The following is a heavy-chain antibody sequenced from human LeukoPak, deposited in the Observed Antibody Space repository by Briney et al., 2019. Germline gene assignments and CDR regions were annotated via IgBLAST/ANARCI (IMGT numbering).Heavy chain of an antibody. CDR1: EATFSSYA. CDR3: ARRTVRGVNWFDP. J-gene: IGHJ5*02. V-gene: IGHV1-69*06. D-gene: IGHD3-10*01. CDR2: IIPIFGTA. Sequence: ASMKLSCNASEATFSSYAISWVRRAPGHGLKWLGGIIPIFGTANYAQKFQGRVTITADKSTSTAYMELSSLRSEDTAVYYCARRTVRGVNWFDPWGQGTLVTVSS.